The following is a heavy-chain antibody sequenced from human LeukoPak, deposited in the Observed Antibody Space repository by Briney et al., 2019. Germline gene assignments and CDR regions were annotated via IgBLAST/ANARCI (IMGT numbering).Heavy chain of an antibody. CDR3: VTQGNWT. D-gene: IGHD1-1*01. CDR2: INTDGSSP. V-gene: IGHV3-74*01. Sequence: PSETLSLTCTVSGGSISSNTYYWGWIRQPPGKGLEWVSRINTDGSSPTYAASVKGRFTISRDNAKNTLYLQMNSLTAEDTAVYYCVTQGNWTWGQGTLVTVSS. CDR1: GGSISSNTYY. J-gene: IGHJ4*02.